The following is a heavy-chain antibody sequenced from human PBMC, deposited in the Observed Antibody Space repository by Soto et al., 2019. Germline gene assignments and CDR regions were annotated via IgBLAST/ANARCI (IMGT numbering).Heavy chain of an antibody. CDR2: IRDGGEST. D-gene: IGHD2-15*01. V-gene: IGHV3-23*01. Sequence: EVQLLESGGGLVQPGESLRLSCAVSGFIFGNYMMTWVRQAPGKGLEWVSTIRDGGESTYYADSVKGRFTISRDNSKNTLYLQMDNRGVEDTAVYYCAPHVHCSGGSCHYDAFDIRGQGTMVTVSS. CDR3: APHVHCSGGSCHYDAFDI. J-gene: IGHJ3*02. CDR1: GFIFGNYM.